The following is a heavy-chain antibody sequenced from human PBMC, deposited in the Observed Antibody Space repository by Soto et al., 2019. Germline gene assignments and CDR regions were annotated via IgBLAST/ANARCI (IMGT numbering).Heavy chain of an antibody. D-gene: IGHD2-21*02. J-gene: IGHJ3*01. Sequence: QVQLVQSGAEVKKPGASVKVSCKASGYTFTSYGISWVRQAPGQGLEWMGWISAYNGNTNYAQKLQGRVTMTTDTSTSTDYMELRSLRSDDTAVYYCARDYGSLSDNDAFDLGGQGTMVTVSS. CDR1: GYTFTSYG. CDR2: ISAYNGNT. V-gene: IGHV1-18*01. CDR3: ARDYGSLSDNDAFDL.